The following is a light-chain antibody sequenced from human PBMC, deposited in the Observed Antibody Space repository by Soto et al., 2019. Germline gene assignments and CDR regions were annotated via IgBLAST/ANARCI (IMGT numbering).Light chain of an antibody. Sequence: QSVLTQPASVSGCPGQSITISCTGTNSDVGGYNYVSWYQQHPGKAPKLMIYDVSNRPSGVSNRFSGSKSGNTASLTISGLQAEDEADYYCSSYTSSSTLYVFGTGTKLTVL. CDR3: SSYTSSSTLYV. CDR2: DVS. J-gene: IGLJ1*01. CDR1: NSDVGGYNY. V-gene: IGLV2-14*01.